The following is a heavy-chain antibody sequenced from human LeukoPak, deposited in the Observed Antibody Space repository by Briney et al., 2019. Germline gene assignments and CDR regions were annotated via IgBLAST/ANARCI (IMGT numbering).Heavy chain of an antibody. V-gene: IGHV3-11*04. D-gene: IGHD6-19*01. J-gene: IGHJ4*02. CDR2: ISSSGNTT. CDR3: ARDGGSAWFLDY. CDR1: GFTFSDNY. Sequence: GGSLRLACAASGFTFSDNYMSWIRQAPGKGLEWVSYISSSGNTTYNADSVKGRFSITRDNAKNSLYLQMNSLRAEDTAVYYCARDGGSAWFLDYWGQGTLVTVSS.